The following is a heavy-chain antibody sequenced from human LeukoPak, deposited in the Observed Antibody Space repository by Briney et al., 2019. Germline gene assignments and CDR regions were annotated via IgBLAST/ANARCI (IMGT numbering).Heavy chain of an antibody. V-gene: IGHV3-23*01. CDR3: ARFWGSYPPDY. J-gene: IGHJ4*02. CDR1: GFSFTSYA. D-gene: IGHD3-16*01. Sequence: GGSLRLSCAASGFSFTSYAMTWVRQAPGKGLEWVSAASEDGGTTYYADSVKGRFAISRDNTKNTLYLQMNSLGAEDTAVYYCARFWGSYPPDYWGQGTLVTVSS. CDR2: ASEDGGTT.